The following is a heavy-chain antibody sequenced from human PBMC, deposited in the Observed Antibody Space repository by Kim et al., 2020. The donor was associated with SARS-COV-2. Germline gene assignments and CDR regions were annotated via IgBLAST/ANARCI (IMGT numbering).Heavy chain of an antibody. CDR3: AKAKAWVVGATWAFDY. D-gene: IGHD1-26*01. Sequence: SVKGRFTSSRDNSKNTLYLQMKSLRAEDTAVYYCAKAKAWVVGATWAFDYWGQGTLVTVSS. J-gene: IGHJ4*02. V-gene: IGHV3-23*01.